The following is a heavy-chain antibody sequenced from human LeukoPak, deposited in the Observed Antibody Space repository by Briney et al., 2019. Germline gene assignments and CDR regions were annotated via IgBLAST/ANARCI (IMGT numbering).Heavy chain of an antibody. V-gene: IGHV3-23*01. J-gene: IGHJ3*02. CDR1: GFTFSSYG. Sequence: GRSLRLSCAASGFTFSSYGMHWVRQAPGKGLEWVSAISGSGGSTYYADSVKGRFTISRDNSKNTLYLQMNSLRAEDTAVYYCAKDPDPPVGAFDIWGQGTMVTVSS. D-gene: IGHD2-15*01. CDR3: AKDPDPPVGAFDI. CDR2: ISGSGGST.